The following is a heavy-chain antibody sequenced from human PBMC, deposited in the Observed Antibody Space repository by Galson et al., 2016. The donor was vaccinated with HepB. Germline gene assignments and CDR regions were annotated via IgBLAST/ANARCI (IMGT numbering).Heavy chain of an antibody. CDR2: ISVSSLYFSSTYT. CDR1: GFSVNDYY. J-gene: IGHJ3*01. Sequence: SLRLSCAVSGFSVNDYYMNWIRQTPGKGLEWVANISVSSLYFSSTYTDYAESVKGRFTISRDNAENSLYLQMNSLRVEDTAVYYCARDRGAHYAVHSDAFDVWGQGTLVIVSS. D-gene: IGHD3-10*01. CDR3: ARDRGAHYAVHSDAFDV. V-gene: IGHV3-11*05.